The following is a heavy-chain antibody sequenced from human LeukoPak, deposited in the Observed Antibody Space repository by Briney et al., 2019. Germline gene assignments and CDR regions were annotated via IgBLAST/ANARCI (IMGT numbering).Heavy chain of an antibody. V-gene: IGHV3-66*02. CDR3: ARDIAAAPGGGEFDY. D-gene: IGHD6-13*01. CDR1: GFTVSSNY. Sequence: GGSLRLSCAASGFTVSSNYMSWVRQAPGKGLEWVSVIYSGGSTYYADSVKGRFTISRDNSKNTLYLQMNSLGAEDTAVYYCARDIAAAPGGGEFDYWGQGTLVTVSS. J-gene: IGHJ4*02. CDR2: IYSGGST.